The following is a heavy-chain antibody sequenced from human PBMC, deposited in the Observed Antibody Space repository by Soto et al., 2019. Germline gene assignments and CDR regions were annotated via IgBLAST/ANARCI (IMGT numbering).Heavy chain of an antibody. CDR2: ISGSGGST. Sequence: GGSLRLSCAASGFTFSSYAMSWVRQAPGKGLEWVSAISGSGGSTYYADSVKGRFTISRDNSKNTLYLQMNSLRAEDTAVYYCAKLLNYGDLRTDLRTIDYWGQGTLVTVSS. V-gene: IGHV3-23*01. D-gene: IGHD4-17*01. J-gene: IGHJ4*02. CDR3: AKLLNYGDLRTDLRTIDY. CDR1: GFTFSSYA.